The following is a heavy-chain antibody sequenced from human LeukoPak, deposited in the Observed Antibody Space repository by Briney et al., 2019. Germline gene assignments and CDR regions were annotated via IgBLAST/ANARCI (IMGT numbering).Heavy chain of an antibody. CDR2: IFYSGST. CDR3: ARTGDYSRSTGGWFDP. D-gene: IGHD4-11*01. CDR1: GDSITSHY. V-gene: IGHV4-59*11. J-gene: IGHJ5*02. Sequence: SETLSLTCTVSGDSITSHYWSWVRQAPGKGLEWIGYIFYSGSTNYSPSLKSRVTISVATSRTQYSLRLKSVPAADTAVYFCARTGDYSRSTGGWFDPWGQGTLVTVSS.